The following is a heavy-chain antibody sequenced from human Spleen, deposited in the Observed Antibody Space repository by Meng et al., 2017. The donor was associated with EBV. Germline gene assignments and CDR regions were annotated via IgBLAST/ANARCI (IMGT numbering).Heavy chain of an antibody. V-gene: IGHV4-4*02. Sequence: QVHLQGSGPGLVKPSGTRSLTCAVSGGSISSSNWWSWVRQTPGKGLEWIGEIYHSGSTSYNPSLESRVTISVDKSKNQIFLKLRSVTAADTAVYYCAQRERWGLDPWGQGTLVTVSS. CDR1: GGSISSSNW. D-gene: IGHD3-16*01. CDR3: AQRERWGLDP. J-gene: IGHJ5*02. CDR2: IYHSGST.